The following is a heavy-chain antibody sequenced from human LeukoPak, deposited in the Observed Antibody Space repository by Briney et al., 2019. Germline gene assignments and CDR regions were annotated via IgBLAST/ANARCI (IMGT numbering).Heavy chain of an antibody. V-gene: IGHV3-30*19. Sequence: PGGSLRLSCAASGFTFNSYGMHWVRQAPGKGLEWVAVISYDGSNKYYADSVKGRFTISRDNSKNTLYLQMNSLRAEDTAVYYCARTLSPYSSEYYFDYWGQGTLVTVSS. J-gene: IGHJ4*02. D-gene: IGHD2-15*01. CDR1: GFTFNSYG. CDR2: ISYDGSNK. CDR3: ARTLSPYSSEYYFDY.